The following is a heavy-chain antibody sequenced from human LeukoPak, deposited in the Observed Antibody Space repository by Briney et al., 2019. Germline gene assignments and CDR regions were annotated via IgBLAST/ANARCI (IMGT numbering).Heavy chain of an antibody. CDR1: GFTFSSYG. J-gene: IGHJ4*02. Sequence: GGSLRLSCAASGFTFSSYGMHWVRQAPGKGLEWVAVIWYDGSNKYYADSVRGRFTISRDNSKNTLYLQMSSLRADDTAVYFYATDFYDSRDHDLGDNWGQGTLVTVSS. V-gene: IGHV3-33*01. CDR3: ATDFYDSRDHDLGDN. D-gene: IGHD3-22*01. CDR2: IWYDGSNK.